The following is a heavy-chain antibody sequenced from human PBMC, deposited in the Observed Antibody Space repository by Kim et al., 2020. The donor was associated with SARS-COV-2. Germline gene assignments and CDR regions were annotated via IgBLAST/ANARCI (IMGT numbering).Heavy chain of an antibody. V-gene: IGHV3-23*01. CDR2: FNRIGDSP. CDR1: GFTFSASG. D-gene: IGHD1-20*01. J-gene: IGHJ4*02. Sequence: GGSLRLSCAASGFTFSASGMTWVRRAPGEGLECVSGFNRIGDSPYYEDPGKGRFTTSGNNSKNTLFLQMNSLRADDTAIYYCAKAMTGSYWIPLYCWGRG. CDR3: AKAMTGSYWIPLYC.